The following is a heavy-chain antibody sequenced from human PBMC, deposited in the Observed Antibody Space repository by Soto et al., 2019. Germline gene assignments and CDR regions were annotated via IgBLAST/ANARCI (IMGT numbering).Heavy chain of an antibody. CDR2: ISSNGGQI. V-gene: IGHV3-21*01. J-gene: IGHJ6*02. CDR1: DFTFSSYS. Sequence: EVQLVESGGGLVKPGGSLTLSCAASDFTFSSYSMNWVRQAPGKGLEWVSCISSNGGQIYYADSVKGRFTISRDNAKNSLYLQMNSLRADDTAAYFCARGELVGSPATGAPMDVWGQGTTVTVSS. CDR3: ARGELVGSPATGAPMDV. D-gene: IGHD2-15*01.